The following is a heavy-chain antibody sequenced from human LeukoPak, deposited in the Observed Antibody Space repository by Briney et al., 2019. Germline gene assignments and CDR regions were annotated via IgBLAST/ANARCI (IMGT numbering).Heavy chain of an antibody. CDR3: AKTWSGSYLDY. CDR1: GFSFSSSS. Sequence: GGALRLSCAASGFSFSSSSMNWVRQAPGKGLEWISYISTSSSAIYYADSVKGRFTISRDNAKNSLYLQMNSLRDEDTAVYYCAKTWSGSYLDYWGLGTLSPSPQ. D-gene: IGHD3-3*01. J-gene: IGHJ4*02. V-gene: IGHV3-48*02. CDR2: ISTSSSAI.